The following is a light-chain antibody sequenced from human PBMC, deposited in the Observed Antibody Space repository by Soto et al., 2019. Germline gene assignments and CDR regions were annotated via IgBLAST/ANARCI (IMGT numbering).Light chain of an antibody. V-gene: IGKV3-20*01. Sequence: EIVLTQSPGTLSLSPGERATLSCRASQSISSSYLAWYQQKPGQAPTLLIYPASSRATGIPDRFSGSASGTDFSLTISRLEPEDFAVYYCQQYGSSSYTFGQGTQLEIK. CDR1: QSISSSY. CDR2: PAS. J-gene: IGKJ2*01. CDR3: QQYGSSSYT.